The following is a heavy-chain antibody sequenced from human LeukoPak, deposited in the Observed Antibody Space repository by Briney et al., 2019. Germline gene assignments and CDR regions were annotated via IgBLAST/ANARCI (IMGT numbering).Heavy chain of an antibody. V-gene: IGHV5-51*01. Sequence: REAPENFCKAPGFGFSNFLNGLVRPQPRESLELNGSGFPWDSDTRYSPSFQGQVTISADKSISTAYLQWSSLKASDTAMYYCARRFKVPLAAAGMVYNWFDPWGQGTLVTVSS. CDR3: ARRFKVPLAAAGMVYNWFDP. CDR1: GFGFSNFL. CDR2: GFPWDSDT. J-gene: IGHJ5*02. D-gene: IGHD6-13*01.